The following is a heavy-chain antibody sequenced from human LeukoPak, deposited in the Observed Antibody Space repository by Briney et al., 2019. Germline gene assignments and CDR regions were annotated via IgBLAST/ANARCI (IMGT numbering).Heavy chain of an antibody. CDR1: GFTFSSYA. CDR3: ASGELDSLYYFDY. J-gene: IGHJ4*02. CDR2: ISGSGGST. Sequence: GGSLRLSCAASGFTFSSYAMSWVRQAPGKGLEWVSAISGSGGSTYYADSVKGRFTISRDNSKNTLYLQMNSLRAEDTAVYYCASGELDSLYYFDYCGQGTLVTVSS. D-gene: IGHD1-1*01. V-gene: IGHV3-23*01.